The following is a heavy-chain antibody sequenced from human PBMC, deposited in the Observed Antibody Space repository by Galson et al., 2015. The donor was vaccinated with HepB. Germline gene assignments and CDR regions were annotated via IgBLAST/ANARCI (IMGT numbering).Heavy chain of an antibody. CDR1: GFTFSSYT. CDR3: VKDLGNAVDLSRAGS. Sequence: SLRLSCAASGFTFSSYTMSWVRQAPGKGLEWVSEISGAGYSIHYADSVKGRFTISSDNSEKTLSLRMSSLRVEDTALYYCVKDLGNAVDLSRAGSWGQGTLVTVSS. D-gene: IGHD3-16*01. CDR2: ISGAGYSI. J-gene: IGHJ5*02. V-gene: IGHV3-23*01.